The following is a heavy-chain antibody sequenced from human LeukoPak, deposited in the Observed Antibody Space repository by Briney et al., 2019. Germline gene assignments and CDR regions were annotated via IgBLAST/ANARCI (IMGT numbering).Heavy chain of an antibody. CDR3: ARVRRGSLDY. CDR1: GGSISSYY. Sequence: SETLSLTCTVSGGSISSYYWSWIRQPPGKGLEWIGYIYYSGSTYYNPSLKSRVTISVDTSKNQFSLKLSSVTAADTAVYYCARVRRGSLDYWGQGTLVTVSS. V-gene: IGHV4-59*08. CDR2: IYYSGST. J-gene: IGHJ4*02. D-gene: IGHD2-15*01.